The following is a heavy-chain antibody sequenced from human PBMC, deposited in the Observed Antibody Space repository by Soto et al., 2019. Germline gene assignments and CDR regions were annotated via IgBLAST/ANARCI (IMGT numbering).Heavy chain of an antibody. CDR2: MNPNSGNT. J-gene: IGHJ5*02. CDR3: ARGLGDYYGSGSYYNGYNWFDP. V-gene: IGHV1-8*01. CDR1: GYTFTSYD. D-gene: IGHD3-10*01. Sequence: ASVKVSCKASGYTFTSYDINWVRQATEQGLEWMGWMNPNSGNTGYAQKFQGRVTMTRNTSISTAYMELSSLRSEDTAVYYCARGLGDYYGSGSYYNGYNWFDPWGQGTLVTVSS.